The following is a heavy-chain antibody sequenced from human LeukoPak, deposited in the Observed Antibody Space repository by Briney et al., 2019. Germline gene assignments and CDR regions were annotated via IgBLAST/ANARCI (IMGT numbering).Heavy chain of an antibody. Sequence: GSLRLSCAASGFTFSSYSMNWVRQAPGKGLEWVSSISSSSSYIYYADSVKGRFTISRDNAKNSLYLQMNSLRAEDTAVYYCAKDISKVSSHDAFDIWGQGTMVTVS. J-gene: IGHJ3*02. V-gene: IGHV3-21*01. CDR2: ISSSSSYI. CDR3: AKDISKVSSHDAFDI. D-gene: IGHD2-2*01. CDR1: GFTFSSYS.